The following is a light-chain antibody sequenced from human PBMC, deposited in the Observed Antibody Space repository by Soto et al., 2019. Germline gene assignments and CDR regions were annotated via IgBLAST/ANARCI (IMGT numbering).Light chain of an antibody. J-gene: IGKJ2*01. CDR1: QSVGSL. Sequence: DIQMTQSPSSLSASVGDRVTITCRASQSVGSLLNWFQQKPEKAPKLLIYAASTLQSGAPSRFSGSGAGTDFTIIISSLQPEDFATYYCQQSSSLPYTFGQGTKVEI. CDR2: AAS. V-gene: IGKV1-39*01. CDR3: QQSSSLPYT.